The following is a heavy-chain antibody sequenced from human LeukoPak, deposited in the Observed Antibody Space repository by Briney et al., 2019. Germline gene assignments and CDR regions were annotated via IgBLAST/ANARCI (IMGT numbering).Heavy chain of an antibody. V-gene: IGHV3-23*01. CDR1: GFTFSSYA. CDR2: ISGSGGST. Sequence: GGSLRLSCAASGFTFSSYAMSWVRQAPGKGLGWVSAISGSGGSTYYADSVKGRFTTSRDNSKNTLYLQMNSLRAEDTAVYYCAKDTRITMVRGMGYWGQGTLVTVSS. CDR3: AKDTRITMVRGMGY. D-gene: IGHD3-10*01. J-gene: IGHJ4*02.